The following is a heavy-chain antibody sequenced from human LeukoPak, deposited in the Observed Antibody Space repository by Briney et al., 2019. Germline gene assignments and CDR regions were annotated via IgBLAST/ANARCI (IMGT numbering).Heavy chain of an antibody. CDR3: ARRDGYSSGFDY. V-gene: IGHV1-46*01. J-gene: IGHJ4*02. Sequence: ASVKVSCKASGYTFTSYYIHWVRQAPGQGLEWMGIINPIGGSPTYAQRFQGRVTMTRGMSTSTVYMELNSLRSEDTAVYYCARRDGYSSGFDYWGQGALITVSS. CDR2: INPIGGSP. D-gene: IGHD5-24*01. CDR1: GYTFTSYY.